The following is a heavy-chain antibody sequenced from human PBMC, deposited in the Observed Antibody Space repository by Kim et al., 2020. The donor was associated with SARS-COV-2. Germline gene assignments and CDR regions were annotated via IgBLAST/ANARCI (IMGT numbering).Heavy chain of an antibody. J-gene: IGHJ6*02. Sequence: SQTLSLTCAISGDSVSSNSAFWNWIRQSPSRGLEWLGRTYYRSKWYNDYAVSVKSRIIINRDTSKNQFFLQLNSVTPEDTAVYYCVGDLRIKGLLPNYYGMDVWGQGTTVTVSS. V-gene: IGHV6-1*01. CDR2: TYYRSKWYN. CDR3: VGDLRIKGLLPNYYGMDV. CDR1: GDSVSSNSAF. D-gene: IGHD2-15*01.